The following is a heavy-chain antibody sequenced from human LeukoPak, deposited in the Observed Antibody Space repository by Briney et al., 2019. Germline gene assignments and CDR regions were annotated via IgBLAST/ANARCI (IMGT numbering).Heavy chain of an antibody. D-gene: IGHD3-9*01. CDR2: ISSSSSYI. CDR1: GFTFSSYS. Sequence: GGSLRLSCAASGFTFSSYSMSWVRQAPGKGLEWVSSISSSSSYIYYADSVKGRFTISRDNAKNSLYLQMNSLRAEDTAVYYCARGGLTYYDILTGYYPYYFDYWGQGTLVTVSS. J-gene: IGHJ4*02. CDR3: ARGGLTYYDILTGYYPYYFDY. V-gene: IGHV3-21*01.